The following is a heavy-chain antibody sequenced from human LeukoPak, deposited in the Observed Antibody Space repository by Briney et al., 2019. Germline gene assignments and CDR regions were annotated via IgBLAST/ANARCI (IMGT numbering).Heavy chain of an antibody. CDR2: ISGSSSYI. CDR3: ARGAVGGESPRPNYYDSSVNDAFDI. V-gene: IGHV3-21*01. CDR1: GFTFSSYS. D-gene: IGHD3-22*01. Sequence: KTGGSLRLSCAASGFTFSSYSMNWVRQAPGKGLEWVSSISGSSSYINYADLVKGRFTFSRDNAKNTLYLQMNSLRAEDTAVYYCARGAVGGESPRPNYYDSSVNDAFDIWGQGTMVTVSS. J-gene: IGHJ3*02.